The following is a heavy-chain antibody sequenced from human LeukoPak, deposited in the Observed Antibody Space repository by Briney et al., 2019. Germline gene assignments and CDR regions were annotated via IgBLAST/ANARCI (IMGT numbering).Heavy chain of an antibody. CDR1: GYSISSGYY. Sequence: PSETLSLTCTVSGYSISSGYYWGWIRQPPGKGLEWIGSIYYSGSTYYNPSLKSRVTISVDTSKNQFSLKLSPVTAADTAVYYCAGIVVVVAATLPAFDIWGQGTMVTVSS. J-gene: IGHJ3*02. CDR3: AGIVVVVAATLPAFDI. CDR2: IYYSGST. V-gene: IGHV4-38-2*02. D-gene: IGHD2-15*01.